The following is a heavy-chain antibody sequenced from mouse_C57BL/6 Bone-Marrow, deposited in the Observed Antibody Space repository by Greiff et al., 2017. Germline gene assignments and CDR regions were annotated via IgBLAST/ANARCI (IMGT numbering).Heavy chain of an antibody. CDR1: GYTFTSYW. Sequence: EVQLQQSGTVLARPGASVKMSCKTSGYTFTSYWMHWVKQRPGQGLEWIGAIYPGNSDTSYNQKFKGKDKLTAVTSASTAYMELSSLTNEDSAVXYCTRDYDYPYYAMDYWGQGTSVTVSS. V-gene: IGHV1-5*01. CDR3: TRDYDYPYYAMDY. CDR2: IYPGNSDT. J-gene: IGHJ4*01. D-gene: IGHD2-4*01.